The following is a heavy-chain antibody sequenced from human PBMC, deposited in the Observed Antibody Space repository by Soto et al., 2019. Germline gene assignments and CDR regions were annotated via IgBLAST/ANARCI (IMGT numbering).Heavy chain of an antibody. J-gene: IGHJ4*02. CDR3: AKRVGTLGYCSSTSCYAGIMG. CDR2: ISGSGGST. D-gene: IGHD2-2*01. CDR1: GFTFGSHA. V-gene: IGHV3-23*01. Sequence: GGSLRLSCAASGFTFGSHAMSWVRQAPGKGLEWVSAISGSGGSTNYADSVKGRFTISRDNSKNTLYLQMNSLRAEDTAVYYCAKRVGTLGYCSSTSCYAGIMGWGQGTLVTVSS.